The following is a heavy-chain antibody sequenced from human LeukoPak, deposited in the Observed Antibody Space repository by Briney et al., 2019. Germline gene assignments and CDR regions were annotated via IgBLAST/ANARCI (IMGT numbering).Heavy chain of an antibody. CDR3: ARDYSGYEIDY. CDR2: IYHSGST. J-gene: IGHJ4*02. Sequence: SETLSLTCTVSGYSISSGYYWGWIRQPPGKGLEWIGSIYHSGSTYYNPSLKSRVTISVDASKNQFSLKLSSVTAADTAVYYCARDYSGYEIDYWGQGTLVTVSS. V-gene: IGHV4-38-2*02. CDR1: GYSISSGYY. D-gene: IGHD5-12*01.